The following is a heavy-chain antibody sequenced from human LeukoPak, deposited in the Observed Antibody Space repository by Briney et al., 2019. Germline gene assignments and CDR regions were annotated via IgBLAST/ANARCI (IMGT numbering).Heavy chain of an antibody. CDR3: AKTAYDSWSGLNWFDP. D-gene: IGHD3-3*01. J-gene: IGHJ5*02. Sequence: GGSLRLSCAASGFTFSSYAMSWVRQAPGKGLEWVSAISGSGGSTYYADSVKGRFTISRDNSKNTLYLQMNSLRAEDTAVYYCAKTAYDSWSGLNWFDPWGQGTLVTVSS. CDR1: GFTFSSYA. V-gene: IGHV3-23*01. CDR2: ISGSGGST.